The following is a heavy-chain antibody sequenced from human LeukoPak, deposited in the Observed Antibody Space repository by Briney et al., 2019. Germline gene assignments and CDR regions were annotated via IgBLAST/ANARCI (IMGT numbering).Heavy chain of an antibody. CDR2: IYSDGSR. CDR3: ARVWELSYDH. V-gene: IGHV3-53*01. J-gene: IGHJ4*02. CDR1: GFSVITNH. D-gene: IGHD3-16*02. Sequence: GGSLRLSCAASGFSVITNHMSWVRQAPGKGLEWVSVIYSDGSRYYADTVKGRFTISRDNSKNTVDLLLNSPRVEDTAMYYCARVWELSYDHWGQGILVTVSS.